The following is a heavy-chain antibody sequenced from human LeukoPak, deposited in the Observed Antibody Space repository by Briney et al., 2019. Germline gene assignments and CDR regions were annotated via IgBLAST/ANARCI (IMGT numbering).Heavy chain of an antibody. CDR1: GFTFSSYG. D-gene: IGHD3-10*01. CDR3: ARDEPIPDNYGSGGSNFDY. V-gene: IGHV3-33*01. CDR2: IWYDGSNK. J-gene: IGHJ4*02. Sequence: PGRSLRLSCAASGFTFSSYGMHWVRQAPGKGLEWVAVIWYDGSNKYYADSVKGRFTISRDNSKNTLYLQMNSLRAEDTAVYYCARDEPIPDNYGSGGSNFDYWGQGTLVTVSS.